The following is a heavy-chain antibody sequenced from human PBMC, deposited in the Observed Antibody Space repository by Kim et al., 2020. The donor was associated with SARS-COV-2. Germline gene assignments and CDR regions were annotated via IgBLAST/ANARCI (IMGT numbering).Heavy chain of an antibody. Sequence: HPSLKSRVTISVDTSMSPISLRLTSVTAADTALYYCARGRDWSGYYPFDIWGQGALVTVSS. CDR3: ARGRDWSGYYPFDI. D-gene: IGHD6-25*01. V-gene: IGHV4-39*07. J-gene: IGHJ4*02.